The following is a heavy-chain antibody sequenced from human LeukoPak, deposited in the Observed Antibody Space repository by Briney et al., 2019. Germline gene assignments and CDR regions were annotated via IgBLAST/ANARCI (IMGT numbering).Heavy chain of an antibody. CDR3: AKELGYCSGGSCPVGAFDI. CDR1: GFTFSSYG. D-gene: IGHD2-15*01. J-gene: IGHJ3*02. Sequence: GGSLRLSCAASGFTFSSYGMHWVRQAPGKGLEWVAVISYDGSNKYYADSVKGRFTISRDNSKNTLHLQMNSLRAEDTAVYYCAKELGYCSGGSCPVGAFDIWGQGTMVTVSS. CDR2: ISYDGSNK. V-gene: IGHV3-30*18.